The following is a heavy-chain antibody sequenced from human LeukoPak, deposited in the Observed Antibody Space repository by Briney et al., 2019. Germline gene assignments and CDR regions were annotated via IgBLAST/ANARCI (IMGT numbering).Heavy chain of an antibody. V-gene: IGHV1-69*13. CDR2: IIPIFGTA. D-gene: IGHD3-22*01. CDR3: AREALNSYYYDTSLNWFDP. Sequence: GASVKVPCKASGGTFSSYAISWVRQAPGQGLEWMGGIIPIFGTANYAQKFQGRVTITADESTSTAYMELSSLRSEDTAVYYCAREALNSYYYDTSLNWFDPWGQGTLVTVSS. J-gene: IGHJ5*02. CDR1: GGTFSSYA.